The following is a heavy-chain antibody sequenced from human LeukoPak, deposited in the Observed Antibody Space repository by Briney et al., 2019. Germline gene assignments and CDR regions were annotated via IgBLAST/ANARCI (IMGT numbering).Heavy chain of an antibody. D-gene: IGHD1-1*01. CDR2: IKYDGSEK. J-gene: IGHJ6*03. CDR1: GFTFSSYW. CDR3: AKFWTGTTYYYYMDV. V-gene: IGHV3-7*03. Sequence: GGSLRLSCAASGFTFSSYWMTWVRQAPGKGLEWVANIKYDGSEKDYMDSVKGRFTISRDNAKNSLYLQMNSLRAEDTAVYYCAKFWTGTTYYYYMDVWGKGTTVTVSS.